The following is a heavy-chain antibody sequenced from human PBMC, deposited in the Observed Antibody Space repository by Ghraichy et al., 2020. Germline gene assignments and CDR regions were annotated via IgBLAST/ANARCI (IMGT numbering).Heavy chain of an antibody. Sequence: LSLTCAASGFTFSDYSMNWVRQAPGKGLEWVSYINGASSTIHYADSVKGRFTISRDNAQNSVYLQMDSLRDEDTAVYYCARAGCSGGSCYSGPYYSYYNMHVWGQGTTVTFSS. J-gene: IGHJ6*02. CDR2: INGASSTI. CDR1: GFTFSDYS. V-gene: IGHV3-48*02. D-gene: IGHD2-15*01. CDR3: ARAGCSGGSCYSGPYYSYYNMHV.